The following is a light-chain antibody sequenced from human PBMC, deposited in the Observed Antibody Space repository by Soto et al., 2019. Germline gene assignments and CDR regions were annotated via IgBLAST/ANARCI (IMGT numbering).Light chain of an antibody. V-gene: IGLV1-51*01. CDR3: GTCDTDLSVL. CDR1: SSNIAYNS. J-gene: IGLJ2*01. CDR2: DGN. Sequence: QSVLTQPPSVSAAPGQQVTISCSGSSSNIAYNSVSWYQQLPGTAPRLLIYDGNKRPSGIPDRFSGSKSGTSATLDITGLQPGDEADYYCGTCDTDLSVLFGGGTKVTVL.